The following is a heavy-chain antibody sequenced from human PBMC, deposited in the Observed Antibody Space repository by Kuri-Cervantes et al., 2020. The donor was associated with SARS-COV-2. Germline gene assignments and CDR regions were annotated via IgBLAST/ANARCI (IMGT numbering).Heavy chain of an antibody. J-gene: IGHJ6*03. CDR2: ISYDGSNK. D-gene: IGHD3-10*01. V-gene: IGHV3-30-3*01. Sequence: GESLKISCAASGFTFSSYAMHWVRQAPGKGLEWVAVISYDGSNKYYADSVKGRFTISRDNSKNTLYLQMNSLRAEDTAVYYCARGVLYYHMDVWGKGATVTVSS. CDR1: GFTFSSYA. CDR3: ARGVLYYHMDV.